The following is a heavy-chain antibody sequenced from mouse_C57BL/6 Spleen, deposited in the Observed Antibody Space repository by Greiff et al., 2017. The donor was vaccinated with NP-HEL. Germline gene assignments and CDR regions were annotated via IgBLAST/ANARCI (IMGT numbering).Heavy chain of an antibody. CDR1: GFTFSSYT. J-gene: IGHJ3*01. CDR2: ISGGGGNT. D-gene: IGHD3-2*02. Sequence: EVQLVESGGGLVKPGGSLKLSCAASGFTFSSYTMSWVRQTPEKRLEWVATISGGGGNTYYPDSVKGRFTISRDNAKNTLYLQMSSLRSEDTALYYCARQTAQATIAYWGQGTLVTVSA. V-gene: IGHV5-9*01. CDR3: ARQTAQATIAY.